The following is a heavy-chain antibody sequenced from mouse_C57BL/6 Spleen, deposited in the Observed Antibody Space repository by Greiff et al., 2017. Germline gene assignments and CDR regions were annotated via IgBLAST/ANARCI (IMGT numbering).Heavy chain of an antibody. Sequence: EVHLVESGEGLVKPGGSLKLSCAASGFTFSSYAMSWVRQTPEKRLEWVAYISSGGDYIYYADTVKGRFTISRDNARNPLYLQRSSLKSEDTAMYYGTRERGYAMDYWGQGTSVTVSS. CDR3: TRERGYAMDY. V-gene: IGHV5-9-1*02. CDR1: GFTFSSYA. J-gene: IGHJ4*01. CDR2: ISSGGDYI.